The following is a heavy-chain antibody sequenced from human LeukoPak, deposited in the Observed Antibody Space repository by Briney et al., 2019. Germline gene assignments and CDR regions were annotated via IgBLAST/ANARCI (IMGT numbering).Heavy chain of an antibody. CDR1: GGSISSYY. J-gene: IGHJ6*02. D-gene: IGHD6-19*01. CDR2: IYYSGST. Sequence: SETLSLTCTVSGGSISSYYWSWNRQPPGKGLEWIGYIYYSGSTNYNPSLKSRVTISVDTSKNQFSLQLDSVTSEDTAVYYCARIEAGRGDRYHYGMDVWGQGTTVTVSS. CDR3: ARIEAGRGDRYHYGMDV. V-gene: IGHV4-59*12.